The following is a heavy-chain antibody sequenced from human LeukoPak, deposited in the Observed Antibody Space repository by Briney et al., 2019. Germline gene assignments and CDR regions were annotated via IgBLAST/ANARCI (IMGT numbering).Heavy chain of an antibody. J-gene: IGHJ1*01. CDR2: INHSGST. CDR3: ATNSPPQH. V-gene: IGHV4-34*01. Sequence: SETLSLTCAVYGGSFSGYYWSWIRQPPGKGLEWVGEINHSGSTNYNPSLKSRVTISVDTPKNQFSLKLSSVTAADTAVYYCATNSPPQHWGQGTLVTVSS. D-gene: IGHD4-23*01. CDR1: GGSFSGYY.